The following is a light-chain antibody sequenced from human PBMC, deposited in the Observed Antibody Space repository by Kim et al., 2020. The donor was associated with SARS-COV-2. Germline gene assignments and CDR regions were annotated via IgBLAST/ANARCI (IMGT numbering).Light chain of an antibody. J-gene: IGKJ2*01. Sequence: EIVLTQSPGTLSLSPGERATLSCRASQSISNYLAWYQQKPGRAPRLLIYGASNRATGIPDRISGSGSGTDFTLTINRLEREDVAVYYCQHYERSPYTFGHGTKLEI. CDR2: GAS. CDR3: QHYERSPYT. CDR1: QSISNY. V-gene: IGKV3-20*01.